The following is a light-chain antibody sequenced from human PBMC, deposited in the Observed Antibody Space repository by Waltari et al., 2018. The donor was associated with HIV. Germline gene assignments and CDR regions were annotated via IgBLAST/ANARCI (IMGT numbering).Light chain of an antibody. CDR1: ESVDTRH. CDR2: RIS. Sequence: EIVLTQSPGTLSLSPGERATLSCTASESVDTRHLAWYQQKPGQPPRLLIYRISNRATGIPDRFDGSGSGTDCTLTISRLEPEDFAVYYCQQYGLSPITFGQGTRLEIK. CDR3: QQYGLSPIT. J-gene: IGKJ5*01. V-gene: IGKV3-20*01.